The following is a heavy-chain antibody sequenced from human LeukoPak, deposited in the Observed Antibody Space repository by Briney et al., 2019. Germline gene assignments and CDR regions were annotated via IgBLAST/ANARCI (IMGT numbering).Heavy chain of an antibody. CDR3: ARRIYGDYQDYFDY. CDR1: GYTFTSYW. J-gene: IGHJ4*02. Sequence: GESLKISCKGSGYTFTSYWIGWVRQMPGKGLEWMVIIYPGDSDIRYNPSFQGQVIISADKSISTAYLQWSSLKASDTAMYYCARRIYGDYQDYFDYWGQGTLVTVSS. CDR2: IYPGDSDI. D-gene: IGHD4-17*01. V-gene: IGHV5-51*01.